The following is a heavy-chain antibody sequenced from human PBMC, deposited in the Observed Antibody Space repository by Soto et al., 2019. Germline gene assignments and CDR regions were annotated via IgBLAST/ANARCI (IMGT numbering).Heavy chain of an antibody. CDR3: ARASQYYGSGPFDF. D-gene: IGHD3-10*01. V-gene: IGHV4-59*01. Sequence: PSETLSLTCSVSGGSLSSYFWSWIRQTPGRGLEWIGHVYYSGHTKYNPSLTSRVTFSVDTSKNQFFLTLTSVTAADTATYFCARASQYYGSGPFDFWGQGTPVTVSS. CDR2: VYYSGHT. J-gene: IGHJ4*02. CDR1: GGSLSSYF.